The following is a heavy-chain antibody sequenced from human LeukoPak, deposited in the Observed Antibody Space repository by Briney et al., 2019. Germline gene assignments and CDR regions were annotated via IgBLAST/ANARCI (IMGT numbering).Heavy chain of an antibody. CDR2: IYPGDSDT. J-gene: IGHJ4*02. CDR1: GYSFTNYW. CDR3: ARHPKYISGWHYSDY. Sequence: GESLKISCKGSGYSFTNYWIGWVRQMPGKGLEWMGIIYPGDSDTRYSPSFQGQVTISADKSTNTAYLQWSSLKASDTAMYYCARHPKYISGWHYSDYWGQGTLVTVSS. V-gene: IGHV5-51*01. D-gene: IGHD6-19*01.